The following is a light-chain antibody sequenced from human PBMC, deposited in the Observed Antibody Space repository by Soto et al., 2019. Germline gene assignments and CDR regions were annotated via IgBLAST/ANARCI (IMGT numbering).Light chain of an antibody. CDR2: AAS. Sequence: TQSPGTLSLSPGERATLSCRASQRVSSNYLAWYQQKPGKIPNLLIYAASTLQAGVPSRFSGSGSGTDFTLTISSLQPEDVAAYYCQKYNSAPLTFGGGTKVEIK. J-gene: IGKJ4*01. CDR3: QKYNSAPLT. CDR1: QRVSSNY. V-gene: IGKV1-27*01.